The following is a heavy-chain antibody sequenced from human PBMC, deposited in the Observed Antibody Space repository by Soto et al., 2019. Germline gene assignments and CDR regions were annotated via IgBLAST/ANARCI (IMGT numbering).Heavy chain of an antibody. Sequence: GGSLRLSCAASGFTFSSYGMHWVRQAPGKGLEWVAVISYDGSNKYYADSVKGRFTISRDNSKNTLYLQMNSLRAEDTAVYYCAKEWVYDSSGWSFDYWGQGPLVTVSS. D-gene: IGHD3-22*01. CDR3: AKEWVYDSSGWSFDY. V-gene: IGHV3-30*18. J-gene: IGHJ4*02. CDR2: ISYDGSNK. CDR1: GFTFSSYG.